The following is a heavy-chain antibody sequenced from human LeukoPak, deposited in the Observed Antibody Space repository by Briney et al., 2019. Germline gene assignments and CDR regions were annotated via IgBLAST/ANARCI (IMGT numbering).Heavy chain of an antibody. Sequence: HPGGSLRLSCAASGFTFSSYSMNWVRQAPGKGLEWVSYISSSSNTIYYADSVKGLFTISRDNAKNSLYLQMNSLRAEDTAVYYCGRGNSGSPETPDYWGQGTLVTVSS. D-gene: IGHD1-26*01. CDR1: GFTFSSYS. CDR2: ISSSSNTI. J-gene: IGHJ4*02. CDR3: GRGNSGSPETPDY. V-gene: IGHV3-48*01.